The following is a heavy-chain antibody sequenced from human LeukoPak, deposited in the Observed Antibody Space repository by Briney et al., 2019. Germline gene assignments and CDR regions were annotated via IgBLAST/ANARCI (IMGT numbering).Heavy chain of an antibody. J-gene: IGHJ4*02. CDR1: GYTFTRYY. CDR2: MNPSGGTT. D-gene: IGHD3-16*01. V-gene: IGHV1-46*01. CDR3: ARYIGGSGWC. Sequence: ASVKVSCKATGYTFTRYYIHWVRQAPGQGLEWMGKMNPSGGTTTYAQKFQGRVTLTRDTSISTDYLELSSLNSDDSAVYYCARYIGGSGWCWGQGALVTVSS.